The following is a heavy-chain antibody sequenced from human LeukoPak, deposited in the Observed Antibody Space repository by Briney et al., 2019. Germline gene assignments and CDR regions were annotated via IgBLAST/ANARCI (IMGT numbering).Heavy chain of an antibody. J-gene: IGHJ4*02. CDR2: IYTSGRT. V-gene: IGHV4-4*07. CDR3: ARDTYYYDSSGYYHLLDY. Sequence: SETLSLTCTVSGGSISSYYWSWIRQPAEKGLEWIGRIYTSGRTNYNPSLKSRVTMSVDTSKNQFSLKLSSVTAADTAVYYCARDTYYYDSSGYYHLLDYWGQGTLVTVSS. CDR1: GGSISSYY. D-gene: IGHD3-22*01.